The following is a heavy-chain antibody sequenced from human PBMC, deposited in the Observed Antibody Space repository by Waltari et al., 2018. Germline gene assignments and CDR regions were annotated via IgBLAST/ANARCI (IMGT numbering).Heavy chain of an antibody. CDR2: INSDGSTT. CDR3: ARSGLGELSFPFDY. Sequence: EVQLVESGGGLVQPGGSLRLSCAASGFTFSSSWLHWVRQSPGKGLVWVSRINSDGSTTNYADSVKGRFTISRDNAKNTLHVQMNSLRAEDTAVYYCARSGLGELSFPFDYWGQGTLVTVSS. CDR1: GFTFSSSW. J-gene: IGHJ4*02. D-gene: IGHD3-16*01. V-gene: IGHV3-74*01.